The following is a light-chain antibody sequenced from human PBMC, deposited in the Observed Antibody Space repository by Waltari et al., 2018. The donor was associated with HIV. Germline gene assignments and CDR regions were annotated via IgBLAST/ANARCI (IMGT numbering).Light chain of an antibody. CDR1: QTINSN. V-gene: IGKV1-39*01. J-gene: IGKJ5*01. CDR3: QQTYRIPQT. Sequence: DIQMTQSPSSLSASVGDRVPITCRASQTINSNLNWYQQIPGKAPKLLIFGASSLQSGVPARFSGSGSGTDFTLTVSSLQPEDFATYFCQQTYRIPQTFGQGTRVDIK. CDR2: GAS.